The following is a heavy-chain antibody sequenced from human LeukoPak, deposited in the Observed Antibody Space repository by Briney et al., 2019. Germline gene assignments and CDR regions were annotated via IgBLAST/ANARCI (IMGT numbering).Heavy chain of an antibody. CDR3: ASFTARFDY. CDR1: GGSISSGGYY. D-gene: IGHD5-18*01. CDR2: IYYSGST. Sequence: SETLSLTCTVPGGSISSGGYYWSWVRQPPGKGLEWIGYIYYSGSTNYNPSLKSRVTISVDTSKNQFSLKLSSVTAADTAVYYCASFTARFDYWGQGTLVTVSS. J-gene: IGHJ4*02. V-gene: IGHV4-61*08.